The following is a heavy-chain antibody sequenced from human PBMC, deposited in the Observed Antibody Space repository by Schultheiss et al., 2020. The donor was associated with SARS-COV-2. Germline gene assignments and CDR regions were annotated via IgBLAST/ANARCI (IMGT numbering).Heavy chain of an antibody. CDR3: ARALYGMDV. CDR2: INSDGSST. Sequence: GESLKISCAASGFTFSSYSMNWVRQAPGKGLEWVSRINSDGSSTSYADSVKGRFTISRDNAKNTLYLQMNSLRAEDTAVYYCARALYGMDVWGQGTTVTVSS. CDR1: GFTFSSYS. V-gene: IGHV3-74*01. J-gene: IGHJ6*02.